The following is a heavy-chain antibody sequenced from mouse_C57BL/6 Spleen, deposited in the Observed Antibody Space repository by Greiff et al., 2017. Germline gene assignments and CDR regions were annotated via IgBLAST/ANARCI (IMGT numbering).Heavy chain of an antibody. CDR1: GFPFRDYG. CDR3: AREDYGGGMDY. Sequence: EVHLAESGGGLVKPGGSLKLSCAASGFPFRDYGMHWVRQAPGKGLEWVGYICSGCRTSYYEDTVKGRFTMSGDKAKNTLFLQMTSLTSEYTAMYCCAREDYGGGMDYWGQGTSVTVSS. D-gene: IGHD1-1*02. V-gene: IGHV5-17*01. CDR2: ICSGCRTS. J-gene: IGHJ4*01.